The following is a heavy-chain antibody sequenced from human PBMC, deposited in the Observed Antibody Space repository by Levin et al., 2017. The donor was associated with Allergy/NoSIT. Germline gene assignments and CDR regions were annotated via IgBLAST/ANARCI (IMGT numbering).Heavy chain of an antibody. V-gene: IGHV3-23*01. J-gene: IGHJ3*02. D-gene: IGHD2-2*01. Sequence: PSETLSLTCAASGFTFSSYAMSWVRQAPGKGPEWVSVISDSGGMTYYANSVKGRFTISRDNSKNMLYLQMTSLRAEDTAVYYCAKDPVVIPTAAFDIWGQGTMVTAS. CDR1: GFTFSSYA. CDR3: AKDPVVIPTAAFDI. CDR2: ISDSGGMT.